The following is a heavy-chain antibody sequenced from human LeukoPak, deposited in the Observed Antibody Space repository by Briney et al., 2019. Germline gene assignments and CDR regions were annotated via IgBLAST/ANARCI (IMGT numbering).Heavy chain of an antibody. CDR3: AREAVTTPSFDY. D-gene: IGHD4-17*01. Sequence: GGSLRLSCAASGFTFRSYGMHWVRQAPGKGLEWVAVIWYDGSNKYYADSVKGRFTISRDYSKNTLYLQMNSLRAEDTAVYSCAREAVTTPSFDYWGQGTLVTVSS. J-gene: IGHJ4*02. CDR1: GFTFRSYG. CDR2: IWYDGSNK. V-gene: IGHV3-33*01.